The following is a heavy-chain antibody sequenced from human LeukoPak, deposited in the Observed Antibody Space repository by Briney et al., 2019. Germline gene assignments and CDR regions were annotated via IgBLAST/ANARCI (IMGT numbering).Heavy chain of an antibody. CDR1: GFSVNSNY. D-gene: IGHD2-15*01. CDR2: ISHDAKST. Sequence: GGSLRLSCAASGFSVNSNYMSWVRQVPGKGLGWVTVISHDAKSTYHVDSVKGRFTISRDNSKNTLYLQMNSLRAEDTAVYYCARVVVVTATPYYFDYWGQGTLVTVSS. J-gene: IGHJ4*02. CDR3: ARVVVVTATPYYFDY. V-gene: IGHV3-30*03.